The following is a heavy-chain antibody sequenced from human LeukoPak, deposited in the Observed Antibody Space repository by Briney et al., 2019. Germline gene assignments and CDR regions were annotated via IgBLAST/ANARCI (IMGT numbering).Heavy chain of an antibody. J-gene: IGHJ5*01. CDR3: ARPGASSPGNWFAS. CDR1: GYTFTNHA. Sequence: ASVRVSSTASGYTFTNHAMHWVRQAPGQGLEWMGWIDTANGNTKYLQKFQGRVTITRDTSARIVYMELSSLRFEDTALYYCARPGASSPGNWFASWGQGSLVTVSS. D-gene: IGHD6-13*01. CDR2: IDTANGNT. V-gene: IGHV1-3*04.